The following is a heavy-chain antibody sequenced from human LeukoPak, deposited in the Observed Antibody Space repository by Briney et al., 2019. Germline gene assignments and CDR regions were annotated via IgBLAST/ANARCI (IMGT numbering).Heavy chain of an antibody. CDR1: GFPFRTYW. J-gene: IGHJ4*02. V-gene: IGHV3-7*01. CDR3: ARTSGDPFDF. D-gene: IGHD4-17*01. Sequence: PGGSLRLSCVASGFPFRTYWMSWVRQAPGKGLEWVANINEDGGEKYYADSVKGRFTISKDNARNSLYVQMNNLRAEDTAVYYCARTSGDPFDFWGQGTLVAVSS. CDR2: INEDGGEK.